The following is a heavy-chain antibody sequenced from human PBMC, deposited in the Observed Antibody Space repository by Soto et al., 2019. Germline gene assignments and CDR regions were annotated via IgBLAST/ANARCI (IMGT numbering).Heavy chain of an antibody. D-gene: IGHD3-22*01. CDR2: ISAYNGNT. J-gene: IGHJ4*02. CDR1: GYTFTSYG. Sequence: ASVKVSCKASGYTFTSYGISWVRQAPGQGLEWMGWISAYNGNTNYAQKLQGRVTMTTDTSTSTAYMELRSLRSDDTAVYYCARDFARNYYDSSGYYYDLDYWGQGTLVTVSS. CDR3: ARDFARNYYDSSGYYYDLDY. V-gene: IGHV1-18*01.